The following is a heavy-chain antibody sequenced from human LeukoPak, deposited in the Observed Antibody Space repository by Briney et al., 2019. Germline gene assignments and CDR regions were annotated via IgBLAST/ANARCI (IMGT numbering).Heavy chain of an antibody. Sequence: PSETLSLTCIFSGGSISGGDYYCSWIRQHPGKGLEWIGYIYSSGRTYYNASLKSRVTISIDTSKMLFSLMLSSVTAADTAVYYCARDTGTYYDYWGKGTLVTVSS. CDR2: IYSSGRT. D-gene: IGHD1-1*01. J-gene: IGHJ4*02. CDR3: ARDTGTYYDY. V-gene: IGHV4-31*03. CDR1: GGSISGGDYY.